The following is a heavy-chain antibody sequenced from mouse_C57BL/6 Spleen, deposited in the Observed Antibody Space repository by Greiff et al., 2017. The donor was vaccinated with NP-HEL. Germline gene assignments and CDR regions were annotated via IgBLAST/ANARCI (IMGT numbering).Heavy chain of an antibody. CDR3: ARVGNYYGSSYCFDY. J-gene: IGHJ2*01. Sequence: VQLQQPGAELVRPGSSVKLSCKASGYTFTSYWMHWVKQRPIQGLEWIGNIDPSDSETHYNQKFKDKATLTVDKSSSTAYMQLSSLTSEDSAVYYCARVGNYYGSSYCFDYWGQGTTLTVSS. CDR1: GYTFTSYW. CDR2: IDPSDSET. D-gene: IGHD1-1*01. V-gene: IGHV1-52*01.